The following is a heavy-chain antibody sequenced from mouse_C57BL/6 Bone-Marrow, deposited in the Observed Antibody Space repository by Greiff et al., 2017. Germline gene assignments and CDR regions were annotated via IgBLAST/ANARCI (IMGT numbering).Heavy chain of an antibody. CDR1: GYTFTSYW. Sequence: QVHVKQSGAELVKPGASVKMSCKASGYTFTSYWITWVKQRPGQGLEWIGDIYPGSGSTNYNEKFKSKATLTVDTSSSTAYMQLSSLTSEDSAVYYCARMGYYGSSAWFAYWGQGTLVTVSA. J-gene: IGHJ3*01. V-gene: IGHV1-55*01. D-gene: IGHD1-1*01. CDR3: ARMGYYGSSAWFAY. CDR2: IYPGSGST.